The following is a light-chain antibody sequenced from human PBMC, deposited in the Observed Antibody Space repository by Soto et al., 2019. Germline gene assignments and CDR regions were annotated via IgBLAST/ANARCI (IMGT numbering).Light chain of an antibody. CDR1: QTISNY. Sequence: EIVLTQSPATLSLSPGGRATLSCRASQTISNYVAWYQQKPGQAPRLLIYDASNRATGVPARFSGSGSGTDFTLTISSLEPEDSAVYYCQQRTGPFGGGTKVEIK. J-gene: IGKJ4*01. V-gene: IGKV3-11*01. CDR2: DAS. CDR3: QQRTGP.